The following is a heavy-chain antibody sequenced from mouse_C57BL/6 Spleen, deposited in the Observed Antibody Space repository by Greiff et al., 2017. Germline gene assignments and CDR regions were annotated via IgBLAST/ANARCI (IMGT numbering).Heavy chain of an antibody. CDR1: GYAFSSSW. D-gene: IGHD2-5*01. V-gene: IGHV1-82*01. CDR3: ARAYSNYAFDY. Sequence: QVQLQQSGPELVKPGASVKISCKASGYAFSSSWMNWVKQRPGKGLEWIGRIYPGDGDTNYNGKFKGKATLTADKSSSTAYMQLSSLTSEDSAVYFCARAYSNYAFDYWGQGTTLTV. CDR2: IYPGDGDT. J-gene: IGHJ2*01.